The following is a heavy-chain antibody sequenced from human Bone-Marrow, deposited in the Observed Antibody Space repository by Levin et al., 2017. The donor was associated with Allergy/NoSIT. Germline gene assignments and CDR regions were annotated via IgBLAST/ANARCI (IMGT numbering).Heavy chain of an antibody. Sequence: GESLKISCAASGFTFSLYTMNWVRQAPGKGLEWVSSISSEGSYTYYADSVKGRFTIFRDNAKNSLYLQMSNLRVEDTAVYYCATDRVSFNWNHFDYWGQGTLVTVSS. CDR1: GFTFSLYT. D-gene: IGHD1-20*01. J-gene: IGHJ4*02. V-gene: IGHV3-21*01. CDR2: ISSEGSYT. CDR3: ATDRVSFNWNHFDY.